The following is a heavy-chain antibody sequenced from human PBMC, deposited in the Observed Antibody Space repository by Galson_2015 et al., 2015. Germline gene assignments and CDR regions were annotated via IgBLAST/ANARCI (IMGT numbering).Heavy chain of an antibody. D-gene: IGHD3-9*01. Sequence: SLRLSCAASGFTFSSYAMSWVRQAPGKGLEWVSLITASGGSPYYADSVKRRFTISRDNSKNTLYLQMNSLRAEDTAMYYCATVTKPLRYFDSWGQGTLVTVSS. CDR2: ITASGGSP. CDR1: GFTFSSYA. CDR3: ATVTKPLRYFDS. J-gene: IGHJ4*02. V-gene: IGHV3-23*01.